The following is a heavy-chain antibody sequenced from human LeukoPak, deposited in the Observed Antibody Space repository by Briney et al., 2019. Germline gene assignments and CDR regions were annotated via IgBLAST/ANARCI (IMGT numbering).Heavy chain of an antibody. Sequence: PSETLSLTCPVSGGSVSSSRYYWGWIRQPPGKGLEWIGSIYYTGSTYYNPSLKSRVTISVDTSKNQFSLKLSSVTAADTAVYYCASYGSGSYYNSDYWGQGTLVTVSS. V-gene: IGHV4-39*01. CDR3: ASYGSGSYYNSDY. D-gene: IGHD3-10*01. CDR2: IYYTGST. CDR1: GGSVSSSRYY. J-gene: IGHJ4*02.